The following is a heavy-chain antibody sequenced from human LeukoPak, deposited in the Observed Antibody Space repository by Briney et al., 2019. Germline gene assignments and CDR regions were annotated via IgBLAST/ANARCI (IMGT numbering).Heavy chain of an antibody. Sequence: ASVKVSCKASGGTFSSYAISWVRQATGQGLEWMGWMNPNSGNTGYAQKFQGRVTMTRNTSISTAYMELSSLRSEDTAVYYCARLAGYSSPWGQGTLVTVSS. V-gene: IGHV1-8*02. J-gene: IGHJ5*02. CDR1: GGTFSSYA. CDR2: MNPNSGNT. CDR3: ARLAGYSSP. D-gene: IGHD6-13*01.